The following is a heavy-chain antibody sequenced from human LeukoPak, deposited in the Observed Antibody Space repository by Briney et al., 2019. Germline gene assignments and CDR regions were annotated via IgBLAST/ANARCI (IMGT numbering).Heavy chain of an antibody. CDR1: GYSISSGYY. J-gene: IGHJ5*02. CDR3: ARERYCSSTSCGWFDP. CDR2: IYHSGST. Sequence: SETLSLTCTVSGYSISSGYYWGWIRQPPGKGLEWIGSIYHSGSTYYNPSLKSRVTISVDTSKNQFSLKLSSVTAADTAVYYCARERYCSSTSCGWFDPWGQGTLVTVSS. V-gene: IGHV4-38-2*02. D-gene: IGHD2-2*01.